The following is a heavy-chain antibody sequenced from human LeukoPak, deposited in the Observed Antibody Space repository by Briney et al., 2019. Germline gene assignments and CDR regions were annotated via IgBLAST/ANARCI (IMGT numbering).Heavy chain of an antibody. CDR3: ARDWEGYCSRTSCYGPALDI. CDR2: IYTSGNN. V-gene: IGHV4-4*07. CDR1: GGSLSSFY. D-gene: IGHD2-2*01. J-gene: IGHJ3*02. Sequence: PSETLSLTCTVSGGSLSSFYWSWIRQPAGEGLEWIGRIYTSGNNNYNPPLKSRVTMSVDTSKNEFSLKLSSVTAADTAVYYCARDWEGYCSRTSCYGPALDIWGQGTMVTVSS.